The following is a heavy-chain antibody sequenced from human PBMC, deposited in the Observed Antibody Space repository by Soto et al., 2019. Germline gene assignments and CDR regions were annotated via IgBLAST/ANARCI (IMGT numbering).Heavy chain of an antibody. CDR3: ARHDCISTSCYYYYYYSMDV. D-gene: IGHD2-2*01. J-gene: IGHJ6*02. Sequence: ASVKVSCKASGYTFTNYAMHWVRQAPGQRLEWLGWINACNGNTKYSQKFQGRVTITTDESTSTAYMELSSLRSEDTAVYYCARHDCISTSCYYYYYYSMDVWGQGTTVTVSS. CDR1: GYTFTNYA. V-gene: IGHV1-3*01. CDR2: INACNGNT.